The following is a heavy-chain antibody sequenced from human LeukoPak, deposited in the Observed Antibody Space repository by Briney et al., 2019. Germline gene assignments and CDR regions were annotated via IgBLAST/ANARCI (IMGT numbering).Heavy chain of an antibody. V-gene: IGHV3-23*01. CDR1: GFTFSSYA. J-gene: IGHJ4*02. CDR3: AKSPCGAGDIFDF. D-gene: IGHD2-15*01. CDR2: ISDSGGST. Sequence: PGGSLRLSCVASGFTFSSYAMSWVRQAPGKGLEWVSSISDSGGSTYYTDSVKGRFTISRDNSKNTLYLQMNSLRAEDTAVYYCAKSPCGAGDIFDFWGQGTLVTVSS.